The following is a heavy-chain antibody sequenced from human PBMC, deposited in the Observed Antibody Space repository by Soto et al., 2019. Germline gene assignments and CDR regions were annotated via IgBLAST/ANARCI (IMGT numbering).Heavy chain of an antibody. J-gene: IGHJ4*02. CDR2: IYYSGST. V-gene: IGHV4-59*01. Sequence: SETLSLTCTVSGGSISSYYWSWIRQPPGKGLEWIGYIYYSGSTNYNPSIKSRVTISVDTSKNQFSLKLSSVTAADTVVYYCAGGIAVAGAWYYFDYWGQGTLVTVSS. CDR1: GGSISSYY. D-gene: IGHD6-19*01. CDR3: AGGIAVAGAWYYFDY.